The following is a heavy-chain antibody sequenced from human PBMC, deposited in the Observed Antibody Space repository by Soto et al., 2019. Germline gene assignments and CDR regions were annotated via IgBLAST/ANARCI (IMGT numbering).Heavy chain of an antibody. J-gene: IGHJ4*02. Sequence: RASVKVSCKASGYTFTSYDINWVRQAPGQGLEWMGIINPSGGSTSYAQKFQGRVTMTRDTSTSTVYMELSSLRAEDTAVYYCARDRDRGVRTVAGFTYWGQGTLVTVSS. V-gene: IGHV1-46*01. CDR2: INPSGGST. CDR3: ARDRDRGVRTVAGFTY. CDR1: GYTFTSYD. D-gene: IGHD6-19*01.